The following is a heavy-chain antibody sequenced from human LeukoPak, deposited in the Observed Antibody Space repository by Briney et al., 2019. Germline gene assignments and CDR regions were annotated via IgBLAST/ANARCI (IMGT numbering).Heavy chain of an antibody. D-gene: IGHD2-2*01. CDR2: IKSKSDGGTT. CDR3: TTVYCSSTSCLDY. J-gene: IGHJ4*02. V-gene: IGHV3-15*01. CDR1: GFILSNAW. Sequence: PGGSLRLSCAASGFILSNAWMSWVRQAPGKGPEWVARIKSKSDGGTTDYAAPVKDRFSISRDDSENTLYLQMSSLKTGDTAVYYCTTVYCSSTSCLDYWGQGTLVTVSS.